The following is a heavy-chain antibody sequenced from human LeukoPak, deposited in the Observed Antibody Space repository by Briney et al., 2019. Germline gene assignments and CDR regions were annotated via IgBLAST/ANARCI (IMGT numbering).Heavy chain of an antibody. D-gene: IGHD2/OR15-2a*01. CDR3: TKRTDSTGSRASAFDV. V-gene: IGHV3-30*18. J-gene: IGHJ3*01. Sequence: GGPRRPSCAASGLTFVSYGMNGFGQAPGKGLKWVAVISYDGSNKYYADSVKGRFTISRDNSKSTLYLQMTSLRAEDSAFFYCTKRTDSTGSRASAFDVWGQGTVVTVSS. CDR1: GLTFVSYG. CDR2: ISYDGSNK.